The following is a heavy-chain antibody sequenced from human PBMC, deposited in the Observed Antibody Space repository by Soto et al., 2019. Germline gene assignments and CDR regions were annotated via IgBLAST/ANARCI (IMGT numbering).Heavy chain of an antibody. Sequence: PSETLSLTCTVSGGSISSGGYYWSWIRQHPGKGLEWIGYIYYRRSTYYNPPLQSRVTISVDTSKNQFSLKVSSVTAADTAVYYCARDRYSSSSRRGPRNWFDPWGQGTLVTVSS. V-gene: IGHV4-31*03. J-gene: IGHJ5*02. CDR3: ARDRYSSSSRRGPRNWFDP. D-gene: IGHD6-6*01. CDR2: IYYRRST. CDR1: GGSISSGGYY.